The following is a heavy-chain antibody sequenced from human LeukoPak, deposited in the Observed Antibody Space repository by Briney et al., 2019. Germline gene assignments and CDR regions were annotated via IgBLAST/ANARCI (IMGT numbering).Heavy chain of an antibody. CDR3: AKDHYWSIDY. Sequence: GGSLRLSCAASGFPFSNYAMNWVRHAPGQGLVWVSRIKGDGISTNYADSVKGRFTISRDIAKNTLYLQMNSLRAEDTGVYYCAKDHYWSIDYWGRGTLVTVSS. J-gene: IGHJ4*02. D-gene: IGHD3-3*01. CDR2: IKGDGIST. CDR1: GFPFSNYA. V-gene: IGHV3-74*01.